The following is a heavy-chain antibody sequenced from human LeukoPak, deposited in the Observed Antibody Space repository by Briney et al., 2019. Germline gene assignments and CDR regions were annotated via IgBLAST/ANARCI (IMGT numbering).Heavy chain of an antibody. CDR1: GFTVSSNY. Sequence: GGSLRPSCAASGFTVSSNYMSWVRQAPGKGLEWVSVIYSGGSTYYADSVKGRFTISRDNSKNTLYLQMNSLRAEDTAVYYCARAGGLWFGELPEYYFDYWGQGTLVTVSS. D-gene: IGHD3-10*01. V-gene: IGHV3-53*01. J-gene: IGHJ4*02. CDR3: ARAGGLWFGELPEYYFDY. CDR2: IYSGGST.